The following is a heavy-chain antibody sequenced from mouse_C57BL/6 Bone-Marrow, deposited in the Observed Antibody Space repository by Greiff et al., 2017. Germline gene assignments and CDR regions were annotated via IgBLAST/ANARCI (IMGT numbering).Heavy chain of an antibody. CDR3: ARPFLGFAY. CDR2: ISSGGSYT. Sequence: EVQLVESGGDLVKPGGSLKLSCAASGFTFSSYGMSWVRQTPDKRLEWVATISSGGSYTYYPDSVKGRFTISRDNAKNTLYLQMSSLKSEYTAMYYCARPFLGFAYWGQGTLVTVSA. CDR1: GFTFSSYG. J-gene: IGHJ3*01. V-gene: IGHV5-6*01.